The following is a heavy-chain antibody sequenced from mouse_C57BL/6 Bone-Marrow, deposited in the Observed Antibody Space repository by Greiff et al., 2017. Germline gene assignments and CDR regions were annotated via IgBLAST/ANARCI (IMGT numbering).Heavy chain of an antibody. CDR2: IDPEIGDT. J-gene: IGHJ2*01. CDR1: GFNIKDDY. CDR3: SSFDGNYFDF. Sequence: EVQLQQSGAELVRPGASVKLSCTASGFNIKDDYIHWVKQRPEQGLEWIGWIDPEIGDTEYASKFQGKATITSDTSSNTAYLQLSSLTSEDTAVYYCSSFDGNYFDFWGRGNPLTVAS. V-gene: IGHV14-4*01. D-gene: IGHD2-3*01.